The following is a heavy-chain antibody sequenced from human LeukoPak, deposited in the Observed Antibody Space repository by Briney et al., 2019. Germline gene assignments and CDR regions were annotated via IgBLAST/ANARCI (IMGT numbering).Heavy chain of an antibody. CDR3: ARTHDTTPYSGAVR. CDR1: GYTFTSYG. V-gene: IGHV1-18*01. CDR2: ISAYNGNT. D-gene: IGHD6-25*01. J-gene: IGHJ4*02. Sequence: ASVKVSCKASGYTFTSYGISWVRQAPGQGLEWMGWISAYNGNTNYAQKLQGRVTMTTDTSTSTAYMELRSLRSDDTAVYYCARTHDTTPYSGAVRWGQGTLVTVSS.